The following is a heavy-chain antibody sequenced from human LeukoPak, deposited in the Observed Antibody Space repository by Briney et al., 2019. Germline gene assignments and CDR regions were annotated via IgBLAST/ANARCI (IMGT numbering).Heavy chain of an antibody. CDR3: ASDLKEPPFVFDY. CDR2: INPNSGGT. J-gene: IGHJ4*02. Sequence: ASVKVSRKASGYTFTGYYMHWVRQAPGQGLEWMGWINPNSGGTNYAQKFQGRVTMTRDTSISTAYMELSRLRSDDTAVYYCASDLKEPPFVFDYWGQGTLVTVSS. D-gene: IGHD1-14*01. V-gene: IGHV1-2*02. CDR1: GYTFTGYY.